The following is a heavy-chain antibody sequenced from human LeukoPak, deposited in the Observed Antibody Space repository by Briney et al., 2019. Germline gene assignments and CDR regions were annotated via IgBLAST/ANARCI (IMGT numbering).Heavy chain of an antibody. V-gene: IGHV4-4*07. CDR3: ARGTEKTRISGYYSFDH. Sequence: SETLSLTCTVSGGSISGYFCTWIRQPAGKELEWIGRVYTSGTTYYNPSLESRVTISLDTFNNQFSLRVTSVTAAGTAIYYCARGTEKTRISGYYSFDHWGRGLLVTVSS. CDR2: VYTSGTT. J-gene: IGHJ4*02. D-gene: IGHD5-12*01. CDR1: GGSISGYF.